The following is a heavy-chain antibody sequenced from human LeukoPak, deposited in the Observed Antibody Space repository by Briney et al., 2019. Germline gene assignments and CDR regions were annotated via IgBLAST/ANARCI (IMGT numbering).Heavy chain of an antibody. V-gene: IGHV4-59*01. J-gene: IGHJ3*02. D-gene: IGHD3-10*01. Sequence: SETLSLTCTVSGGSISSYYWSWIRQPPGKGLEWIGYIYYSGSTNYNPSLKSRVTILVDTSKNQFSLKLSSVTAADTAVYYCARSTMVRGVIRAFDIWGQGTMVTVSS. CDR1: GGSISSYY. CDR2: IYYSGST. CDR3: ARSTMVRGVIRAFDI.